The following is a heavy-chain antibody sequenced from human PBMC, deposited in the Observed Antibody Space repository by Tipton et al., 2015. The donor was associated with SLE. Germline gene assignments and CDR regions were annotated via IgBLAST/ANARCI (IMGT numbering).Heavy chain of an antibody. Sequence: TLSLTCTVSGGSISSYYWSWIRQPPGKGREWIGYIYYSGSTNYNPSLKSRVTISVDTSKNQFSLKLSSVTAADTAVYYCARDPAPYSSPSEYFDLWGRGTLVTVSS. CDR1: GGSISSYY. V-gene: IGHV4-59*01. CDR3: ARDPAPYSSPSEYFDL. D-gene: IGHD6-6*01. CDR2: IYYSGST. J-gene: IGHJ2*01.